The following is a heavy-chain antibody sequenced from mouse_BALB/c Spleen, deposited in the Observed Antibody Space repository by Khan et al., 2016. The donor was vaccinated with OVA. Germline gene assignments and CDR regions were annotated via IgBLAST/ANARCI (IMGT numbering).Heavy chain of an antibody. D-gene: IGHD2-12*01. Sequence: VQLQQSGPELMKPGASVKISCMASGYSFTTYYIHWVMQSHGKSLEWIGYIDPFSGSTTYNQKFKGKATLTVDKYSSTAYIHLSNLTSEDSAVYYCTRHCYVAWFTYWGQGTLVTVSA. J-gene: IGHJ3*01. CDR2: IDPFSGST. CDR3: TRHCYVAWFTY. CDR1: GYSFTTYY. V-gene: IGHV1S135*01.